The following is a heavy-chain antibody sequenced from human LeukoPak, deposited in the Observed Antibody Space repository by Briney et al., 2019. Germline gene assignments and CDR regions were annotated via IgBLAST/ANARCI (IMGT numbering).Heavy chain of an antibody. Sequence: ASVKVSCKASGYTFTSYYMHWVRQAPGQGLEWMGIINPSGGSTSYAQKFQGRVTMTRDTSTSTVYMELSSLRSEDTAVYYCARARGDFVVVVAANDNWGQGTLVTVSS. D-gene: IGHD2-15*01. CDR1: GYTFTSYY. CDR2: INPSGGST. J-gene: IGHJ4*02. V-gene: IGHV1-46*01. CDR3: ARARGDFVVVVAANDN.